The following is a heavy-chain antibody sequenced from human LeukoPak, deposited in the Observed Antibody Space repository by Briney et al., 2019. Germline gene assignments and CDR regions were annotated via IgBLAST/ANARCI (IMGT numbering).Heavy chain of an antibody. D-gene: IGHD1-1*01. CDR1: GYTLNTYG. J-gene: IGHJ4*02. Sequence: ASVKVSCKASGYTLNTYGFSWVRQAPGQGLEWMGWINAYNGNTNYAHKLQGRVTMTTETSTSTAYMVLRSLRSDDTAVYYCARRQGTTLSFDYWGQGTLVTVSS. CDR3: ARRQGTTLSFDY. V-gene: IGHV1-18*01. CDR2: INAYNGNT.